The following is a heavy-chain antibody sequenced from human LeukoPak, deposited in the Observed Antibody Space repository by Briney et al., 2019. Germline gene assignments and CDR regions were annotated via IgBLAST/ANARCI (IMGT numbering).Heavy chain of an antibody. Sequence: ASVKVSCKVSGYTLTELSMHWVRQAPAKGLEWMGGFDPEDGETIYAQKFQGRVTMTEDTSTDTAYMELSSLRSEDTAAYYCATDVTEYCSTTSCYPYYWGQGTLVTVSS. D-gene: IGHD2-2*01. CDR2: FDPEDGET. CDR1: GYTLTELS. CDR3: ATDVTEYCSTTSCYPYY. V-gene: IGHV1-24*01. J-gene: IGHJ4*02.